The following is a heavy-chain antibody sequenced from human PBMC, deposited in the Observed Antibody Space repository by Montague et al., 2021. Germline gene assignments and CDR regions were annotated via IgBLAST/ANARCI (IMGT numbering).Heavy chain of an antibody. CDR2: IYYSGSAGGTT. CDR3: ARGRGNSYVSFDS. Sequence: SETLSLTCTVSGGSISSFYWSWIRQPPEKGLELIAYIYYSGSAGGTTNYNPSLKSRVTISVDSSKNQLSLQLTSVTTADTAVHYCARGRGNSYVSFDSWGQGTLISVSS. CDR1: GGSISSFY. J-gene: IGHJ4*02. D-gene: IGHD5-18*01. V-gene: IGHV4-59*13.